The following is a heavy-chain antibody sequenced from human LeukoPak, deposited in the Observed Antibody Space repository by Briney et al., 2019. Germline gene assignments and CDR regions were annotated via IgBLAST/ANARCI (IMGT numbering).Heavy chain of an antibody. CDR3: AGTIFGVVISYYGMDV. Sequence: EASVKVSCKASGGTFSSYAISWVRQAPGQGLEWMGGIIPIFGTANYAQKFQGRVTITADESTSTAYMELSSLRSVDTAVYYCAGTIFGVVISYYGMDVWGQGTTVTVSS. V-gene: IGHV1-69*13. CDR2: IIPIFGTA. D-gene: IGHD3-3*01. CDR1: GGTFSSYA. J-gene: IGHJ6*02.